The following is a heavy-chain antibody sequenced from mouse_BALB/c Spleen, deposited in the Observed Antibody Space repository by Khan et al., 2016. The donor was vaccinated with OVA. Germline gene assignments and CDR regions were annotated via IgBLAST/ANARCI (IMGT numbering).Heavy chain of an antibody. CDR1: GFTFSSYG. CDR2: ISGDSNTI. CDR3: ATSYFYGYYFDY. Sequence: EVELVESGGDLVQPGGSRKLSCAASGFTFSSYGMHWVRQAPEKWLEWVAYISGDSNTIYYAATVKGRFTISRDNPRNTLFLQMTSLMSEDTAMYYCATSYFYGYYFDYWGPGTTLTVSS. D-gene: IGHD1-1*01. V-gene: IGHV5-17*02. J-gene: IGHJ2*01.